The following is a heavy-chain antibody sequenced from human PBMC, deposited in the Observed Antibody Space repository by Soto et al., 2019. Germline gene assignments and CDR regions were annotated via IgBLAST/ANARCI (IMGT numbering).Heavy chain of an antibody. CDR3: ARSKGYCSGGSCYSNDYYYYMDI. J-gene: IGHJ6*03. V-gene: IGHV3-33*01. D-gene: IGHD2-15*01. CDR1: GFTFSSYG. CDR2: IWYDGSNK. Sequence: GGSLRLSCAASGFTFSSYGMHWVRQAPGKGLEWVAVIWYDGSNKYYADSVKGRFTISRDNSKNTLYLQMNSLRAEDTAAYYCARSKGYCSGGSCYSNDYYYYMDIWGKGTTVTVSS.